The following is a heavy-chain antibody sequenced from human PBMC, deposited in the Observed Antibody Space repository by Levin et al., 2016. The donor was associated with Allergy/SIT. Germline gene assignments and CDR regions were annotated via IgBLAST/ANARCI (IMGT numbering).Heavy chain of an antibody. CDR2: ISYDGSNK. CDR3: AKSVWGY. V-gene: IGHV3-30*18. D-gene: IGHD1-26*01. J-gene: IGHJ4*02. Sequence: WIRQPPRKGLEWVAVISYDGSNKYYADSVKGRFTISRDNSKNTLYLQMNSLRAEDTAVYYCAKSVWGYWGQGTLVTVSS.